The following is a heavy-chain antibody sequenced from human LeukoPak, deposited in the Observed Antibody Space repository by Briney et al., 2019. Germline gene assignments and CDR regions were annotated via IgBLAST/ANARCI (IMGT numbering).Heavy chain of an antibody. CDR3: TRSGRGGAFDI. V-gene: IGHV3-74*03. D-gene: IGHD1-26*01. CDR2: MYSDGSRT. CDR1: GFTFSSYW. Sequence: GRSLRLSCAASGFTFSSYWMHWVRQGPGKGLVWVSRMYSDGSRTTYAGSVKGRFTISGENAKNTLYLQRNSLRVEDTAMYYCTRSGRGGAFDIWGRGTMVTVSS. J-gene: IGHJ3*02.